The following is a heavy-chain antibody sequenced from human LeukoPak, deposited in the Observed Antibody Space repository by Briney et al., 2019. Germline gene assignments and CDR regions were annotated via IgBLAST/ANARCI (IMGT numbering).Heavy chain of an antibody. Sequence: PGGSLRLSCAASGFTFSDYYMSWIRQAPGNGLKWVSYITSSSTYTNYAESVKGRFTISRDNAKTSMYLQMNSLRAEDTAVYYCARGPVDRVATITWYFDLWGRGTLVTVSS. D-gene: IGHD5-12*01. J-gene: IGHJ2*01. CDR2: ITSSSTYT. V-gene: IGHV3-11*06. CDR3: ARGPVDRVATITWYFDL. CDR1: GFTFSDYY.